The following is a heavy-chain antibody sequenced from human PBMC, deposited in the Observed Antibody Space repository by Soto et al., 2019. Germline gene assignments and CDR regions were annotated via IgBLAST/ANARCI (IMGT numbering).Heavy chain of an antibody. CDR1: GGTFSSYA. J-gene: IGHJ5*02. CDR3: ARVVTMIAQGWFDP. D-gene: IGHD3-22*01. Sequence: SVKFSCKASGGTFSSYAISWVRQAPGQGLEWMGGIIPIFGTANYAQKFQGRVTITADESTSTAYMELSSLRSEDTAVYYCARVVTMIAQGWFDPWGQGTLVTVSS. V-gene: IGHV1-69*13. CDR2: IIPIFGTA.